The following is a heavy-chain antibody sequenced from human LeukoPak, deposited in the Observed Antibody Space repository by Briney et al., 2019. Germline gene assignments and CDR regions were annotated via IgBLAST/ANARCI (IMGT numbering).Heavy chain of an antibody. Sequence: ASVNVSCKASGYTFTIYYMHWVRQAPGQGLEWMGIINPSGGSTSYAQKFQGRVTMTRDTSTSTVYMELSSLRSEDTAVYYCARIPGYYDSSGYEASFDYWGQGTLVTVSS. D-gene: IGHD3-22*01. CDR2: INPSGGST. J-gene: IGHJ4*02. CDR1: GYTFTIYY. V-gene: IGHV1-46*01. CDR3: ARIPGYYDSSGYEASFDY.